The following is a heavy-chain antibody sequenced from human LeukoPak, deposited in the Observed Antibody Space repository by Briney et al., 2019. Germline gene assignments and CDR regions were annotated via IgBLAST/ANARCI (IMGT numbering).Heavy chain of an antibody. CDR1: GYTFNNYS. J-gene: IGHJ4*02. V-gene: IGHV1-18*01. CDR3: ARYSSSSTAFDY. Sequence: GSVKVSCKASGYTFNNYSINWVRQAPGQGLEWMGWISVYIGNTNYAQKLQGRVTMTTDTSTSTAYMELRSLGSNDTAVYYCARYSSSSTAFDYWGQGTLVTVSS. D-gene: IGHD6-6*01. CDR2: ISVYIGNT.